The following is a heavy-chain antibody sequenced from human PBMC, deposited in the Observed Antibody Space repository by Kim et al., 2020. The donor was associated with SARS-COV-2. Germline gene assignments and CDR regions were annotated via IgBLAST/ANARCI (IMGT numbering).Heavy chain of an antibody. CDR1: GFTFTSDW. CDR2: IKEDGSER. V-gene: IGHV3-7*01. Sequence: GGSLRLSCAASGFTFTSDWMSWVRQAPGKGLEWVAKIKEDGSERYYVNSVEGRFTISRDNAKNSLYLQMNSLRAEDTGVYYCAIDRSYSLDYWGQGTLVTVSS. CDR3: AIDRSYSLDY. J-gene: IGHJ4*02. D-gene: IGHD1-26*01.